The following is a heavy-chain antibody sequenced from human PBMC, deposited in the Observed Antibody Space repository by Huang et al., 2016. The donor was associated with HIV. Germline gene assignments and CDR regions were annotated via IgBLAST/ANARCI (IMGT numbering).Heavy chain of an antibody. CDR3: AREGQGYAMDV. CDR2: INPDGDST. V-gene: IGHV1-46*01. Sequence: QVQLMQSGAEVKKPGASVKVSCKTSGYTFTSYSIHWVRQAPGQGLEWMGIINPDGDSTSYAPKFQGRVTMTRDTSTSTVYMELSSLRSEDTAMYYCAREGQGYAMDVWGQGTTVTVSS. J-gene: IGHJ6*02. CDR1: GYTFTSYS.